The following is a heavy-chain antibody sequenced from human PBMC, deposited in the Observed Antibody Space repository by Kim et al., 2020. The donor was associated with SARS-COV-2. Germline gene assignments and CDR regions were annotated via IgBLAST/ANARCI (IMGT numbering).Heavy chain of an antibody. CDR1: GGSFSRYS. CDR3: ARGNRVLGGMDV. V-gene: IGHV4-34*01. CDR2: INDSGST. J-gene: IGHJ6*02. Sequence: SETLSLTCAVYGGSFSRYSWTWIRQPPGKGLEWIGDINDSGSTNYNPSLRGRVTISVDTSKNQFSLLVSSVTAAVTAVYYCARGNRVLGGMDVWGQGTTVSVSS. D-gene: IGHD7-27*01.